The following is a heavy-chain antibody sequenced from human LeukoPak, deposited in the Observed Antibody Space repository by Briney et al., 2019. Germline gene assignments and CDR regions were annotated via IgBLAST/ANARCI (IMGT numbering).Heavy chain of an antibody. J-gene: IGHJ6*02. CDR3: ARTGYYASGSSYYYGMDV. D-gene: IGHD3-10*01. CDR2: VYYSGST. V-gene: IGHV4-59*08. CDR1: GGSISTYY. Sequence: PSETLSLTCTVSGGSISTYYWSWIRQPPGKGLEWIGYVYYSGSTNYNPSLKSRVTTSVDTSKNQFSLKVNSLTAADTAVYYCARTGYYASGSSYYYGMDVWGQGTTVTVSS.